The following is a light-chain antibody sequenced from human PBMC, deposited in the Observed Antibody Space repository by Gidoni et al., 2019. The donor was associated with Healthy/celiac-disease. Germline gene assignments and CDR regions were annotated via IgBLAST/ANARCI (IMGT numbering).Light chain of an antibody. CDR2: QDS. V-gene: IGLV3-1*01. Sequence: YEPTQPPSVSASPGQTASITCSGDKLGDKYACWYQQKPGQSPVLVIYQDSKRPSGIPERFSGSNSGNTATLTISGTQAMDEADYYCQAWDSSTAGDVFGTGTKVTVL. CDR3: QAWDSSTAGDV. CDR1: KLGDKY. J-gene: IGLJ1*01.